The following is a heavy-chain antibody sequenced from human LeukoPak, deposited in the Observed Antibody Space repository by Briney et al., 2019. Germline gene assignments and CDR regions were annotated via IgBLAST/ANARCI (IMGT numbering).Heavy chain of an antibody. Sequence: ASVKVSCKASGYTFIDHYMHWVRQAPGQGLEWMGWINPNSGGTHYAQKFQSRVTVTRDTSFSTAFMEMSRLRSDDTAVYFCARGHCVSPGCYEVQYSGMDVWGQGTTVTVSS. CDR1: GYTFIDHY. CDR2: INPNSGGT. CDR3: ARGHCVSPGCYEVQYSGMDV. V-gene: IGHV1-2*02. J-gene: IGHJ6*02. D-gene: IGHD2-2*01.